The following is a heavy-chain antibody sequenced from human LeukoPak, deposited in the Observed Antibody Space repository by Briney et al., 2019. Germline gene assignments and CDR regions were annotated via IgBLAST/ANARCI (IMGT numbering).Heavy chain of an antibody. CDR3: ARGGSGYALNWFDP. V-gene: IGHV4-59*01. CDR1: GGSIDSYY. D-gene: IGHD5-12*01. Sequence: PSETLSLTCTVSGGSIDSYYWSWIRQPPGKALEWIGHISYSGSTNYNPSLKSRVTISVDTSKNQFSLKLSSVTAADTAVYYCARGGSGYALNWFDPWGQGTLVTVSS. CDR2: ISYSGST. J-gene: IGHJ5*02.